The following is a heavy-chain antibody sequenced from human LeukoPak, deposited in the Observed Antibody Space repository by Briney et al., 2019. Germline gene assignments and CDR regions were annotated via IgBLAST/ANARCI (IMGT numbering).Heavy chain of an antibody. D-gene: IGHD3-10*01. CDR2: VIPIFGRA. CDR3: ARDRADYYGSGSYFRPQGGFDP. CDR1: GGSFNTEG. Sequence: SVKLSCHASGGSFNTEGTSWVRQAPGQGLEWMGGVIPIFGRANSAENFKGRLTITADESTSTVYMELNNLTSDDAAVYFCARDRADYYGSGSYFRPQGGFDPWGQGTLVTVSS. J-gene: IGHJ5*02. V-gene: IGHV1-69*01.